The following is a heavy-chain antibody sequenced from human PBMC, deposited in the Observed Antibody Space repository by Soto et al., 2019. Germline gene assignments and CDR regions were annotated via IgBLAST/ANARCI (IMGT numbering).Heavy chain of an antibody. Sequence: QITLNEFGPALVKPKQTLTLTCTFSGFSLTTSGVGVHWLRQPPGKGLEWLAVIYGADDKRYNPSLETRLTITKDTSKNQVVLTMTSMDHLDTATYYCAHNPSYGTTWYIRDDWFDPWGQGTLVTVSS. D-gene: IGHD6-13*01. CDR1: GFSLTTSGVG. CDR3: AHNPSYGTTWYIRDDWFDP. J-gene: IGHJ5*02. CDR2: IYGADDK. V-gene: IGHV2-5*02.